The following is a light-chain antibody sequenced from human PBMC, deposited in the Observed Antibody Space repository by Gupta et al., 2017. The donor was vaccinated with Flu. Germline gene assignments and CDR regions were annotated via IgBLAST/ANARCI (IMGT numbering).Light chain of an antibody. CDR2: HAS. V-gene: IGKV3-15*01. CDR3: QQYHIGHPPT. CDR1: RSVSTN. J-gene: IGKJ4*01. Sequence: VLTQSPATLSVSPGERATLSCRASRSVSTNSAWYQQKRGQDPSLLIYHASTRATGIPARCSGTGSETEFTLTISSLQPEDYAIYYCQQYHIGHPPTFGGGTKVEIK.